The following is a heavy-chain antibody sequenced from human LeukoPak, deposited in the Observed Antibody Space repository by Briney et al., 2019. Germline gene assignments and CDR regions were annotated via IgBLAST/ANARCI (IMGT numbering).Heavy chain of an antibody. J-gene: IGHJ4*02. V-gene: IGHV4-39*01. CDR1: GDSISTSPYY. CDR2: IYNNGDT. D-gene: IGHD1-26*01. CDR3: ARVGATTPYIRYYFDS. Sequence: SETLSLTCTVSGDSISTSPYYWGWLRQAPGKGLEWIATIYNNGDTFYNPSLKSRGTISVDESRNQFSLEVTSVTASDMAVYFCARVGATTPYIRYYFDSWGQGTLVTVSS.